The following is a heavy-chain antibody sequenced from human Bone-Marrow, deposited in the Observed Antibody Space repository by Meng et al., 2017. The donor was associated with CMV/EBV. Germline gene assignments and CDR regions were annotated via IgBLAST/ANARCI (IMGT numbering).Heavy chain of an antibody. V-gene: IGHV4-59*01. J-gene: IGHJ4*02. CDR2: IYYSGST. D-gene: IGHD6-13*01. Sequence: SETLSLTCTVSGGSISSYYWSWIRQPPGKGLEWIGYIYYSGSTNYNPSLKSRVTISVDTSKNQFSLKLSSVTAADTAVYYWARLTQPYSSSEDYWGQGTLVTVSS. CDR1: GGSISSYY. CDR3: ARLTQPYSSSEDY.